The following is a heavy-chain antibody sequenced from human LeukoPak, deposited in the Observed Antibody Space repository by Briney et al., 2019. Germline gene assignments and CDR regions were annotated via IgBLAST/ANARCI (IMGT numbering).Heavy chain of an antibody. CDR2: IKQDGSEK. J-gene: IGHJ4*02. V-gene: IGHV3-7*01. D-gene: IGHD5-12*01. CDR3: ASQWHSGYDFSLYYFDY. CDR1: GFTFSGYG. Sequence: GGSLRLSCAASGFTFSGYGMHWVRQAPGKGLEWVANIKQDGSEKYYVDSVKGRFTISRDNAKNSLYLQMNSLRAEDTAVYYCASQWHSGYDFSLYYFDYWGQGTLVTVSS.